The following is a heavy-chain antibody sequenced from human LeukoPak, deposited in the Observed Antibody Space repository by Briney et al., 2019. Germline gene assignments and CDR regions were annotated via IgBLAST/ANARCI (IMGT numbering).Heavy chain of an antibody. CDR3: ARDIYGDYVNWFDP. J-gene: IGHJ5*02. V-gene: IGHV1-2*06. CDR2: INPNSGNT. Sequence: ASVKVSCKASGYTFTGYYMHWVRQVPGQGLEWMGRINPNSGNTNYAQKFQGRVTMTRDTSISTAYMELSRLRSDDTAVYYCARDIYGDYVNWFDPWGQGTLVTVSS. CDR1: GYTFTGYY. D-gene: IGHD4-17*01.